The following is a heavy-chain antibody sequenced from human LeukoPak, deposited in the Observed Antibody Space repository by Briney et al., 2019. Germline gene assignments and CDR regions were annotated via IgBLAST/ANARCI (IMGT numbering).Heavy chain of an antibody. D-gene: IGHD6-25*01. CDR1: GGSISSYY. CDR2: INTSGSP. V-gene: IGHV4-4*07. J-gene: IGHJ5*02. CDR3: AREGGDPRWLDP. Sequence: SETLSLTCTVSGGSISSYYWTWIRQSAGKGLEWIGRINTSGSPNYNPSLRSRVTMSVNTSKNQFSLNLTSVTAADTAVYSCAREGGDPRWLDPWGQGTLVTVSS.